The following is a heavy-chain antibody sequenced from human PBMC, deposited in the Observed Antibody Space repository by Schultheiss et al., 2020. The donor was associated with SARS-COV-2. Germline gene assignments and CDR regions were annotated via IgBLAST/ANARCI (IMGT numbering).Heavy chain of an antibody. CDR2: FRPISGAT. Sequence: ASVKVSCKTSGYTFTDYYIHWVRQAPGQGLEWMGWFRPISGATYLARKFEARVTMTGDTSISTAYMELSRLRSDDTAVYYCARDERWLQFVYFQHWGQGTLVTVSS. CDR3: ARDERWLQFVYFQH. J-gene: IGHJ1*01. CDR1: GYTFTDYY. D-gene: IGHD5-24*01. V-gene: IGHV1-2*07.